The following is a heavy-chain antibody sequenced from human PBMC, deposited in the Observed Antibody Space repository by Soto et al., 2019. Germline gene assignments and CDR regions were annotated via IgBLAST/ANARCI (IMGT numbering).Heavy chain of an antibody. Sequence: ASVKVSCKASGYTFTNFFIHWVRQAPGQGLEWMGIINPSGGDTTYAQKFQGRVTMTGDMSTSTVYRDLSSLRFEDTAVYYCARDRRYCSGTSCFTFLGPDYWGQGTLVTVSS. J-gene: IGHJ4*02. CDR3: ARDRRYCSGTSCFTFLGPDY. D-gene: IGHD2-2*02. CDR2: INPSGGDT. CDR1: GYTFTNFF. V-gene: IGHV1-46*01.